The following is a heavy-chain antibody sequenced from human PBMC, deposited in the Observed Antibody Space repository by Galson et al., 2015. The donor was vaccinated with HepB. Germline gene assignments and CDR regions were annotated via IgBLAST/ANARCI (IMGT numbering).Heavy chain of an antibody. CDR2: INAGNGNT. Sequence: SVKVSCKASGYTFTSYAMHWVRQAPGPRLEWMGWINAGNGNTKYSQKFQGRVTITRDTPASTAYMELSSLRSEDTAVYYCAIPAVAGTYGAFDIWGQGTMVTVSS. V-gene: IGHV1-3*01. CDR3: AIPAVAGTYGAFDI. CDR1: GYTFTSYA. J-gene: IGHJ3*02. D-gene: IGHD6-19*01.